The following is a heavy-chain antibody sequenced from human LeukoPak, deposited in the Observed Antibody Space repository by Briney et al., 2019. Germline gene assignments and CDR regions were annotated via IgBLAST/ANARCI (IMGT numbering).Heavy chain of an antibody. CDR1: GFTFSSYA. CDR3: AKDLYSILNGMDV. V-gene: IGHV3-30-3*01. Sequence: GGSLRLSFPASGFTFSSYAMHWVRQAPGKGLEGVAVISYDGSNKYYADSVKGRFTISRDNSKNTLYLQMNSLRAEDTAVYYCAKDLYSILNGMDVWGQGTTVTVSS. D-gene: IGHD3-9*01. CDR2: ISYDGSNK. J-gene: IGHJ6*02.